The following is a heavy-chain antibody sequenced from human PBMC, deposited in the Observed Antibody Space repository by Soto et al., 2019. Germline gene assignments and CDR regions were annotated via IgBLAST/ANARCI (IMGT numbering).Heavy chain of an antibody. D-gene: IGHD3-22*01. CDR3: AKEHRWNYYDSSGYYYVKGFDY. Sequence: GGSLRLSCAASGFTFSSYAMSWVRQAPGKGLEWVSAISGSGGSTYYADSVKGRFTISRDNSKNTLYLQMNSLRAEDTAVYYCAKEHRWNYYDSSGYYYVKGFDYWGQGTLVTVSS. J-gene: IGHJ4*02. CDR2: ISGSGGST. CDR1: GFTFSSYA. V-gene: IGHV3-23*01.